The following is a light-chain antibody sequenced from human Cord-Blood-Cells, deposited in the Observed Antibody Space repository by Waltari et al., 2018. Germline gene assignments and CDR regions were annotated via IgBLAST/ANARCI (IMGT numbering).Light chain of an antibody. CDR2: DAS. J-gene: IGKJ4*01. CDR1: QSVSGY. CDR3: QRRSNWPPLT. Sequence: EIVLIQSTATLSLSSGERATRYCSASQSVSGYLASYEQKAGQAPRLLIYDASTRATGIPARFSGSGSGTEFTPTISSLEPEDFAVDYCQRRSNWPPLTFGGGSKVEI. V-gene: IGKV3-11*01.